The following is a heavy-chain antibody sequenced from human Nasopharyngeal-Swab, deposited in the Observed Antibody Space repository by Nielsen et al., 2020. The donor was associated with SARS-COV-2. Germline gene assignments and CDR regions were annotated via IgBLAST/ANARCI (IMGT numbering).Heavy chain of an antibody. D-gene: IGHD3-3*02. J-gene: IGHJ4*02. CDR2: ISYSGST. Sequence: SETLSLTCTVSGGSISSYYWTWIRQPPGKGLECIGYISYSGSTNYNPSLKSRVTISVDTSKNQFSLKLGSVTAADTAVYYCTRRTLSSFGYYFDYWGQGTLVTVSS. V-gene: IGHV4-59*08. CDR3: TRRTLSSFGYYFDY. CDR1: GGSISSYY.